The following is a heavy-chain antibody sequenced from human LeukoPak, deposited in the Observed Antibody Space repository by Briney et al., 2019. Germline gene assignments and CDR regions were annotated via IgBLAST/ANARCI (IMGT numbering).Heavy chain of an antibody. J-gene: IGHJ6*03. CDR1: GGTFSSYA. Sequence: SVKVSCKASGGTFSSYAISWVRQAPGQGLEWMGGVIPIFGTANYAQKFQGRVTITADESTSTAYMELSSLRSEDTAVYYCARGSVRRFLDYMDVWGKGTTVTVSS. V-gene: IGHV1-69*01. D-gene: IGHD3-3*01. CDR2: VIPIFGTA. CDR3: ARGSVRRFLDYMDV.